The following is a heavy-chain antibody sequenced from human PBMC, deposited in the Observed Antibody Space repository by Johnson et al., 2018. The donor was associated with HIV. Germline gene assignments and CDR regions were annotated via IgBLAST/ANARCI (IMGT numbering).Heavy chain of an antibody. V-gene: IGHV3-30*03. CDR3: ARGPILEWLSGDGFDM. CDR1: GFSLSDFG. D-gene: IGHD3-3*01. J-gene: IGHJ3*02. Sequence: QVQLVESGGGVVQPGRSLRLSCAASGFSLSDFGMYWVRQAPGKGLEWMAIISYDGSNKYYADSVKGRFTISRDNSKNTLYLQMNSLRVEDTAMYYCARGPILEWLSGDGFDMWGQGTMVTV. CDR2: ISYDGSNK.